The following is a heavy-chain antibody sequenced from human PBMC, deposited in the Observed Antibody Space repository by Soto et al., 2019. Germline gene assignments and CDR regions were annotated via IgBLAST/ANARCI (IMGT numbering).Heavy chain of an antibody. Sequence: SETLSLTCIVSGVSISSSSYYWGWIRQPPGKGLEWIGSIYYSGRTYYNPSFKSRVTISIDTSKNQFSLKLSSVTATDTAVYYCARQRTTVVTQAYFDHWGQGALVTVSS. CDR2: IYYSGRT. J-gene: IGHJ4*02. V-gene: IGHV4-39*01. CDR3: ARQRTTVVTQAYFDH. CDR1: GVSISSSSYY. D-gene: IGHD2-21*02.